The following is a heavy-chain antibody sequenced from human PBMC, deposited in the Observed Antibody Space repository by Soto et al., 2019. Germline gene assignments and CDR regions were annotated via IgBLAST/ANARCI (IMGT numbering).Heavy chain of an antibody. CDR3: ARGHYGSLPGYFDY. V-gene: IGHV3-66*01. J-gene: IGHJ4*02. CDR2: VYDDGST. CDR1: GFTVRNNY. Sequence: EVHLVESGGGLVQPGGSLRLACAASGFTVRNNYMSWVRQAPGKGLEWVSVVYDDGSTYYAGSVKGRFTISRDNPKNTVSLQMNSLRAEDTAVYYCARGHYGSLPGYFDYWGQGTLVTVSS. D-gene: IGHD3-10*01.